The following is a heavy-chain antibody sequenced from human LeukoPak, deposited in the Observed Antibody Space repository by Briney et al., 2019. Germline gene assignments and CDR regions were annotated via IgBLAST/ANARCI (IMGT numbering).Heavy chain of an antibody. CDR1: GFTFSSYG. CDR2: ISGSGGST. Sequence: GGSLRLSCAASGFTFSSYGMSWVRQAPGKGLEWVSAISGSGGSTYYADSVKGRFTISRDNSKNTLYLQMNSLRAEDTAVYYCAKEMDYSSGWYYFDYWGQGTLATVSS. D-gene: IGHD6-19*01. CDR3: AKEMDYSSGWYYFDY. V-gene: IGHV3-23*01. J-gene: IGHJ4*02.